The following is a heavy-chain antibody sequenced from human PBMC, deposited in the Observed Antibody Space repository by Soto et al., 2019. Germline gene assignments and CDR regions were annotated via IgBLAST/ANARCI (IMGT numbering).Heavy chain of an antibody. CDR3: ARDINWSFDY. V-gene: IGHV4-59*01. CDR1: GGSISSYD. D-gene: IGHD1-1*01. J-gene: IGHJ4*02. Sequence: SETLSLTSTVAGGSISSYDGSWIRQPPGKGLEWIGYIYYSGSTNYNPSLKSRVTISVDTSKNQFSLNLSSVTAADTAVYYCARDINWSFDYWGQGTLVTVSS. CDR2: IYYSGST.